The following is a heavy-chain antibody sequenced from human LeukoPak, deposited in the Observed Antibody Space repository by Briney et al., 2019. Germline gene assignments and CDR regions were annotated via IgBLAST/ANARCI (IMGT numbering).Heavy chain of an antibody. CDR2: IFHSGST. J-gene: IGHJ4*02. D-gene: IGHD2-8*02. V-gene: IGHV4-39*01. Sequence: SETLSLTCTISGDSISSSSDYWGWIRQPPGKGLEWIGSIFHSGSTYYNPSLKSRVTISVDTSKNQFSLKLSSMTAADTAVYYCARQRYWEKVSYFVYWRQGTLVTVSS. CDR1: GDSISSSSDY. CDR3: ARQRYWEKVSYFVY.